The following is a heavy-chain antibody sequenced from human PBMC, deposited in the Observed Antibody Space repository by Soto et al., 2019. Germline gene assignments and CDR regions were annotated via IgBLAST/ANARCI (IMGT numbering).Heavy chain of an antibody. CDR3: ARLAYDRDSGLFYYGGFDY. V-gene: IGHV3-21*01. J-gene: IGHJ4*02. CDR2: ISHSSGYI. CDR1: GFGFNTHS. D-gene: IGHD3-22*01. Sequence: EVRLVESGGGLVKPGGSLRLSCAASGFGFNTHSMNWVRQAPGKGLEWVSSISHSSGYIYYADSVKGRFTISRDNAKNSVFLQMDSLRAEDTAVYYCARLAYDRDSGLFYYGGFDYWGQGALVTVSS.